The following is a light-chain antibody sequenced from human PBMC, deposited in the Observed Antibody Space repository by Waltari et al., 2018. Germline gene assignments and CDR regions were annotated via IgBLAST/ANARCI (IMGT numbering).Light chain of an antibody. CDR2: AAS. CDR1: QNINSF. J-gene: IGKJ1*01. Sequence: DIVMTQSPSSLSASVGDRVTITCRASQNINSFLNWYQQKPGRAPKLLIYAASSLHSGVPSRFSGSGSGTDYTLTISSLQPEDFATYYCQQSYSTWTSGQGTKVEIK. V-gene: IGKV1-39*01. CDR3: QQSYSTWT.